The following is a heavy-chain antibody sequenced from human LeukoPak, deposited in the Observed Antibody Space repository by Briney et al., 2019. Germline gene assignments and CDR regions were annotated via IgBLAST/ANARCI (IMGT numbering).Heavy chain of an antibody. CDR2: ISSSSSYI. V-gene: IGHV3-21*04. Sequence: GGSLRLSCAASGFTFSSYGMHWVRQAPGKGLEWVSSISSSSSYIYYADSVKGRFTISRDNAKNSLYLQMNSLRAEDTALYYCAKDGASGSYFSGMDVWGQGTTVTVSS. J-gene: IGHJ6*02. CDR3: AKDGASGSYFSGMDV. D-gene: IGHD3-10*01. CDR1: GFTFSSYG.